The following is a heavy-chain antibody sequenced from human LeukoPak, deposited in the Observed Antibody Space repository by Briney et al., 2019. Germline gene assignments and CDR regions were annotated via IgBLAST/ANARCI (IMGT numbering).Heavy chain of an antibody. V-gene: IGHV3-33*01. Sequence: GGSLRLSCAASGFTFSSYGMHWVRQAPGKGLEWVAVIWYDGSNKYYADSVKGRFTISRDNSKNTLYLQMNSLRAEDTAVYYCAREDIVATAPDYWGQGALVTVSS. CDR2: IWYDGSNK. J-gene: IGHJ4*02. D-gene: IGHD5-12*01. CDR1: GFTFSSYG. CDR3: AREDIVATAPDY.